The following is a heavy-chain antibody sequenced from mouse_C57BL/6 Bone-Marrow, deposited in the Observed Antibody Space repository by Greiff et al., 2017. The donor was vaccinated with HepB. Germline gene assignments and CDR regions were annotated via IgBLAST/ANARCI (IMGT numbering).Heavy chain of an antibody. CDR2: ISSGGSYT. D-gene: IGHD1-1*01. J-gene: IGHJ3*01. V-gene: IGHV5-6*02. CDR1: GFTFSSYG. Sequence: EVMLVESGGDLVKPGGSLKLSCAASGFTFSSYGMSWVRQTPDKRLEWVATISSGGSYTNYPDSVKGRFTISRDNAKNTLYLQMSSLKSEDTAMYYCARRYYYGSSYAYWGQGTLVTVSA. CDR3: ARRYYYGSSYAY.